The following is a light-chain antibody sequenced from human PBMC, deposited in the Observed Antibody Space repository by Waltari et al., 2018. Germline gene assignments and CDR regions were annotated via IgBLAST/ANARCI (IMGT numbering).Light chain of an antibody. CDR1: SSDVGGYDF. J-gene: IGLJ1*01. CDR2: GVN. CDR3: SSYTTSGTLV. Sequence: QSAPTQPASVSGPPGQSITISCTGTSSDVGGYDFVSWHQQYPGKAPKVMIYGVNNRPSGVSNRFSGSKSGNTASLIISGLQAEDEADYYCSSYTTSGTLVFGTGTKVTVL. V-gene: IGLV2-14*01.